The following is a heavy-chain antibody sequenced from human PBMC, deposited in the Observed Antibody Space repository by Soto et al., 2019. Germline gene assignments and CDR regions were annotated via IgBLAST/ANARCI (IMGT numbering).Heavy chain of an antibody. CDR3: AKDERSGVLRYFANNLGYYDDGMDV. Sequence: PGGSLRLSCAASGFTFSNYGMHWVRQAPGKGLEWVAVISYDGSNKYYAGSLKSRFTIYRDNSKNTLYLQMNSLRAEDTAVYYCAKDERSGVLRYFANNLGYYDDGMDVWGQGTTVTVSS. CDR2: ISYDGSNK. V-gene: IGHV3-30*18. J-gene: IGHJ6*02. D-gene: IGHD3-9*01. CDR1: GFTFSNYG.